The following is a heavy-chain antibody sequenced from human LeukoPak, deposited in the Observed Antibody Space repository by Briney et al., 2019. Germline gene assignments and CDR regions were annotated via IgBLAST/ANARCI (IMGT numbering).Heavy chain of an antibody. CDR1: GGSFSGYY. CDR2: INHSGST. D-gene: IGHD6-13*01. V-gene: IGHV4-34*01. Sequence: PSETLSLTCAVYGGSFSGYYWSWIRQPPGKGLEWIGEINHSGSTNYNPSLKSRVTISVDTSKNQFSLKLSSVTAADTAVYYCARESKYSSSWYRAAFDIWGQGTMVTVSS. CDR3: ARESKYSSSWYRAAFDI. J-gene: IGHJ3*02.